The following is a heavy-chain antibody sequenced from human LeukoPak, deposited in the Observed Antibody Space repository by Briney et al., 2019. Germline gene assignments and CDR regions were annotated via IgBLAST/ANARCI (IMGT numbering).Heavy chain of an antibody. CDR3: ARGPVTKFEI. CDR1: GXTFSSYG. Sequence: GRSLRLSCAASGXTFSSYGMHWVRQAPGKGLEWVSVIYSGGTTYYADSVKGRFTISRDNSNNTLYLQMNSLRAEDTAVYYCARGPVTKFEIWGQGTILTVSS. J-gene: IGHJ3*02. V-gene: IGHV3-NL1*01. CDR2: IYSGGTT. D-gene: IGHD4-17*01.